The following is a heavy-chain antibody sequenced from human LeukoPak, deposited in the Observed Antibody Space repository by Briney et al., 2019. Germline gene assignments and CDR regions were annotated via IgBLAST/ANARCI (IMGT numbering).Heavy chain of an antibody. CDR3: ARAHILTGYSDDAFDI. D-gene: IGHD3-9*01. CDR1: GGSISSYY. V-gene: IGHV4-4*07. J-gene: IGHJ3*02. Sequence: SETLSLTCTVSGGSISSYYWSWIRQPAGKGLEWIERIYTSGSTNYNPSLKSRVTMSVDTSKNQFSLKLSSVTAADTAVYYCARAHILTGYSDDAFDIWGQGTMVTVSS. CDR2: IYTSGST.